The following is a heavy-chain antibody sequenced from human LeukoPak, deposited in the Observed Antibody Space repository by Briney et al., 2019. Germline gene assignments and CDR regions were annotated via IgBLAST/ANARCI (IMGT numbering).Heavy chain of an antibody. D-gene: IGHD1-1*01. Sequence: SETLSLTCTVSGGSIRIGGFYWSWIRQYPGKGLEWIGYIFYTGNTHYNPSLQSRVAISIDTSKNQISLKVNSVTAADTAVYYCARVTPGHIDNWGQGTLVTVSS. CDR2: IFYTGNT. V-gene: IGHV4-31*03. CDR1: GGSIRIGGFY. CDR3: ARVTPGHIDN. J-gene: IGHJ4*02.